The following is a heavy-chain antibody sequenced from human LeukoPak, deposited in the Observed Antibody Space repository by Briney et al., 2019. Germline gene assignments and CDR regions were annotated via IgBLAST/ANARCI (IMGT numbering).Heavy chain of an antibody. V-gene: IGHV1-18*01. CDR3: ARNGDYTYSYFYYYYMDV. J-gene: IGHJ6*03. CDR2: ISTHNGNT. D-gene: IGHD4-17*01. CDR1: GYTFTSYG. Sequence: GASVKVSCKASGYTFTSYGISWVRQAPGQGLEWMGWISTHNGNTNYAQKFQGRVTMTTGTSTSTASMELRSLRSDDTAVYYCARNGDYTYSYFYYYYMDVWGKGTTVTISS.